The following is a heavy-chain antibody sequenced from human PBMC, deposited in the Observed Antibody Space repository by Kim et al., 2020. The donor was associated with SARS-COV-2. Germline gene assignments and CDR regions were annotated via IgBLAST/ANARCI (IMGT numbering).Heavy chain of an antibody. D-gene: IGHD2-15*01. J-gene: IGHJ4*02. CDR2: IWYDGNKN. CDR1: GFTFSNYG. CDR3: ASPLYCSGGSCYL. Sequence: GGSLRLSCAASGFTFSNYGMNWVRQAPGKGLEWVAAIWYDGNKNYYTDSVKGRFTISRDNSKNTLYLQMNSLRAEDTAVYYCASPLYCSGGSCYLWGQGALFTLS. V-gene: IGHV3-33*01.